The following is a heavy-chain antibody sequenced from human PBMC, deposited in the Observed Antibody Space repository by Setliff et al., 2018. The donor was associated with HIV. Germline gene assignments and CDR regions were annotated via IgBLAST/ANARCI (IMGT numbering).Heavy chain of an antibody. CDR3: ARDDWTCSDGTCFPITFDY. CDR2: ISSSSSYI. J-gene: IGHJ4*02. Sequence: GGSLRPSCAASGFTFSSNSMNWVRQAPGKGLEWVSFISSSSSYIYYADSVKGRFTISRDNAKNSLYLQMNSLRVEDTAVYYCARDDWTCSDGTCFPITFDYWGQGTLVTVSS. D-gene: IGHD2-15*01. CDR1: GFTFSSNS. V-gene: IGHV3-21*01.